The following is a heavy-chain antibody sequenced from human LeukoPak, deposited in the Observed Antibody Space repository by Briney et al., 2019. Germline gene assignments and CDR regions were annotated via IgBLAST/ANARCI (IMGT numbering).Heavy chain of an antibody. J-gene: IGHJ4*02. D-gene: IGHD5-18*01. CDR3: AKRKGIQLIHTGYDY. Sequence: GGSLRLSCAASGFTFSSYNMNWVRQAPGKGLEWVSSISSSSSYIYYADSVKGRFTISRDNAKNSLYLQMNSLRAEDTAVYYCAKRKGIQLIHTGYDYWGQGTLVTVSS. CDR2: ISSSSSYI. CDR1: GFTFSSYN. V-gene: IGHV3-21*04.